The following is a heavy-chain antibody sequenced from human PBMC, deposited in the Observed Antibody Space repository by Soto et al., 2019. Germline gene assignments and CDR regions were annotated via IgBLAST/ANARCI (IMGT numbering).Heavy chain of an antibody. V-gene: IGHV3-23*01. J-gene: IGHJ4*02. Sequence: PGGSLRLSCAASGFTFSTYAMSWVRQAPGKGLEWVSAISGSGGRTYYADSVKGRFTISRDNSKNTLYLQMNSLRVEDTAVYYCAKERTSSGYFDYCGQGTLVTVSS. D-gene: IGHD3-22*01. CDR3: AKERTSSGYFDY. CDR1: GFTFSTYA. CDR2: ISGSGGRT.